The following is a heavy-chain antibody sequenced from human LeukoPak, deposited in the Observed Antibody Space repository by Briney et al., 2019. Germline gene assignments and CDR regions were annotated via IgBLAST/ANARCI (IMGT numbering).Heavy chain of an antibody. V-gene: IGHV3-66*01. J-gene: IGHJ4*02. CDR2: IYSGGST. Sequence: GGSLRLSCAASGFTFSNYWMHWVRQTPGKGLVWVSVIYSGGSTYYADSVKGRFTISRDNSKNTLYLQMNSLRAEDTAVYYCAREDCSSTSCLNDYWGQGTLVTVSS. CDR3: AREDCSSTSCLNDY. CDR1: GFTFSNYW. D-gene: IGHD2-2*01.